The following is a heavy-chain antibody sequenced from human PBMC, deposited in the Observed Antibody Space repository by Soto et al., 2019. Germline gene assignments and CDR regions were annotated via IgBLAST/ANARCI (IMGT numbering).Heavy chain of an antibody. CDR1: GYTFSSYH. Sequence: ASVKVSCKASGYTFSSYHMLWVRQAPGQGLEWMGVINPFYGETRYAQKFQGRVTMTRDTSTSTVYMELSSLRSEDTAVYYCARARGISFGYNYFDHWGQGTLVTVSS. CDR3: ARARGISFGYNYFDH. CDR2: INPFYGET. V-gene: IGHV1-46*01. D-gene: IGHD5-18*01. J-gene: IGHJ5*02.